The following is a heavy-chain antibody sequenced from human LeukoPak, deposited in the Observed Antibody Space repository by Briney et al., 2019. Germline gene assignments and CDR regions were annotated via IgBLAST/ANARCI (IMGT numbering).Heavy chain of an antibody. CDR3: AKERAGYTNPYYFDY. J-gene: IGHJ4*02. D-gene: IGHD3-16*02. CDR2: ISGSGANT. V-gene: IGHV3-23*01. Sequence: PRGSLRLSCAASGFTFSTYAMSWVRQAPGKGLEWVSTISGSGANTYYADSVRGRFTISRDNSKNTLYLHMNSLRAEDTAAYYCAKERAGYTNPYYFDYWGQGTLVTVSS. CDR1: GFTFSTYA.